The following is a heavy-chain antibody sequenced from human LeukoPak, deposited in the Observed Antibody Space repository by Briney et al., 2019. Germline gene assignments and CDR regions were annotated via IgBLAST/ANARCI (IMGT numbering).Heavy chain of an antibody. Sequence: ASVKVSCKASGYTFTSYYMHWVRQAPGQGLEWMGIINPSGGSTSYVQKFQGRVTMTRDMSTSSVYMEMSSLRSEDTAVYYCARGSRAYGGFDSWGQGTLVTVSS. J-gene: IGHJ4*02. D-gene: IGHD4-23*01. CDR3: ARGSRAYGGFDS. V-gene: IGHV1-46*01. CDR1: GYTFTSYY. CDR2: INPSGGST.